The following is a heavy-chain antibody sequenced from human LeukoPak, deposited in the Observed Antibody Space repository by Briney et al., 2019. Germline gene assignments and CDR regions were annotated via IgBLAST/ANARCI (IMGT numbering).Heavy chain of an antibody. Sequence: PSETLSLTCTVSGGSISSYYWSWIRQPPGKGLEWIGYIYYSGSTNYNPSLKSRVTISVDTSKNQFSLKLSSVTAADTAVYYCARDMGSSGYYGPLDAFDIWGQGTMVTVSS. CDR1: GGSISSYY. D-gene: IGHD3-22*01. CDR2: IYYSGST. V-gene: IGHV4-59*01. J-gene: IGHJ3*02. CDR3: ARDMGSSGYYGPLDAFDI.